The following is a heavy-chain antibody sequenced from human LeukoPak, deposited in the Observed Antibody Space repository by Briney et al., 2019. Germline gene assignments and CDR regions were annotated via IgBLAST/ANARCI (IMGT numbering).Heavy chain of an antibody. Sequence: SETLSLTCTVSGGSISSSSYYWGWIRQPPGKGLEWIGSIYYSGSTYYNPSLKSRVTISVDTSKNQFSLKLSSVTAADTAVYYCARPGNYYYGMDVWGQGPTVTVSS. D-gene: IGHD3-10*01. CDR1: GGSISSSSYY. V-gene: IGHV4-39*01. CDR3: ARPGNYYYGMDV. CDR2: IYYSGST. J-gene: IGHJ6*02.